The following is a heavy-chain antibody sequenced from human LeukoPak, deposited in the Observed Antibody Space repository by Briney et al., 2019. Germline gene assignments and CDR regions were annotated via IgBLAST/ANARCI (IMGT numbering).Heavy chain of an antibody. J-gene: IGHJ3*01. D-gene: IGHD5-18*01. CDR2: IYYTGST. CDR1: HGSISGDY. Sequence: PSQTLSLSCVVSHGSISGDYWSWIRQPPGKGLEWVVDIYYTGSTEYSPSRKSRVTISVDTSENQVSLKVTSVTAADTAVYYCARLQNRGFDYGYDDAFDVWGQGTMVTVSS. CDR3: ARLQNRGFDYGYDDAFDV. V-gene: IGHV4-59*08.